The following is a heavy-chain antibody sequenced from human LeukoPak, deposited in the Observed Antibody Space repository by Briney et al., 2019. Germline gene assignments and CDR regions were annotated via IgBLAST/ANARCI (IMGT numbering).Heavy chain of an antibody. CDR3: AKHTGSYFIYSVGS. CDR2: ISGSAYNT. CDR1: GFTFSSYG. Sequence: GGSLRLSCAASGFTFSSYGMSWVRQAPGKGLEWVSTISGSAYNTYYADSVKGRFTISRDNSASTLYLQMNSLRAEDTALYYCAKHTGSYFIYSVGSRGQGTLVSVSS. J-gene: IGHJ4*02. V-gene: IGHV3-23*01. D-gene: IGHD1-26*01.